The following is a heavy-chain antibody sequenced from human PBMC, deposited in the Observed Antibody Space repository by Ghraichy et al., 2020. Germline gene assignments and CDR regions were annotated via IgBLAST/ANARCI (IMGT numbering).Heavy chain of an antibody. CDR2: ISSSSSYI. J-gene: IGHJ6*04. V-gene: IGHV3-21*01. CDR1: GFSFNSFG. Sequence: GGSLRLSCAGSGFSFNSFGMNWVRQAPGKGLEWVSFISSSSSYIYYVDSVKGRFTISRDNTKNSLFLQMNSLRAEDSAVYYCARDLAVDSGMDVWGTGTTVTVSS. CDR3: ARDLAVDSGMDV.